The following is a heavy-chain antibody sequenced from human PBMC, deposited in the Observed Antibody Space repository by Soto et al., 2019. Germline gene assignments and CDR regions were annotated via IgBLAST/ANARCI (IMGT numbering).Heavy chain of an antibody. D-gene: IGHD3-16*02. CDR2: IWYDGSNK. J-gene: IGHJ4*02. Sequence: GGSLRLSCAASGFTFSSYGMHWVRQAPGKGLEWVAVIWYDGSNKYYADSVKGRFTISRDNSKNTLYLQMNSLRAEDTAVYYCARNLYDYIWGSYLQAYDYWGQGTLVTVSS. CDR3: ARNLYDYIWGSYLQAYDY. CDR1: GFTFSSYG. V-gene: IGHV3-33*01.